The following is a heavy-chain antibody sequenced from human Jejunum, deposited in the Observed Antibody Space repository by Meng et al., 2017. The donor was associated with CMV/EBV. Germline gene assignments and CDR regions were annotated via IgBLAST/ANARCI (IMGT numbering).Heavy chain of an antibody. CDR1: FIDRDNFY. CDR3: VRDGGANRYRLGLDA. CDR2: AYYAGAT. J-gene: IGHJ6*02. D-gene: IGHD1-14*01. Sequence: FIDRDNFYWGWVRQPPGKGLEWIGSAYYAGATYYSSTLKSRVAISMDTSKNHFSLKLNSVTAADTAVYYCVRDGGANRYRLGLDAWGQGTTVTVSS. V-gene: IGHV4-39*02.